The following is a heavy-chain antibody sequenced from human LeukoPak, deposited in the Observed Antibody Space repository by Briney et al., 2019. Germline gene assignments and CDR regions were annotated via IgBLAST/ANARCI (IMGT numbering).Heavy chain of an antibody. J-gene: IGHJ5*02. CDR1: GVSISSYY. Sequence: PSETLSLTCTVSGVSISSYYWSWIRQPPGKGLEWIGSIYYSGTTHYSPSLESRVTISVDTSKNQFSLKLASVTAANTAIYAKGAGGFSYYNWFDPWGQGTLVTVSS. CDR3: GAGGFSYYNWFDP. D-gene: IGHD5-18*01. CDR2: IYYSGTT. V-gene: IGHV4-59*12.